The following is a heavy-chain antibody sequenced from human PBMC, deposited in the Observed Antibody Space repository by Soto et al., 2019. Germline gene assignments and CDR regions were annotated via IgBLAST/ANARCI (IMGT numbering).Heavy chain of an antibody. J-gene: IGHJ4*02. CDR1: GFTLSNYA. CDR3: AKAYCSSDSCPKAY. CDR2: ISGLSVST. Sequence: GGSLRLSCAASGFTLSNYAMTWVRQAPGKGLEWVATISGLSVSTYYADSVKGRFTISRDTSKNTLYLQMKSLRAEDTAVYYCAKAYCSSDSCPKAYWGQGTLVTVSS. D-gene: IGHD2-2*01. V-gene: IGHV3-23*01.